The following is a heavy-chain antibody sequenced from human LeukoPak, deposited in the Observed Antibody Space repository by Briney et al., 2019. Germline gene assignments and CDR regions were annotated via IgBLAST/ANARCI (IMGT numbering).Heavy chain of an antibody. CDR1: GYTFISYD. CDR3: ARGLYYYDSNGRTPYDY. V-gene: IGHV1-8*01. D-gene: IGHD3-22*01. CDR2: MNPNSGIT. Sequence: ASVKVSCKASGYTFISYDINWVRQATGQGLEWMGWMNPNSGITGYAQKFQGRVSMTRNTSIGTAYMELSSLKSEDTAVYYCARGLYYYDSNGRTPYDYWGQGTLVTASS. J-gene: IGHJ4*02.